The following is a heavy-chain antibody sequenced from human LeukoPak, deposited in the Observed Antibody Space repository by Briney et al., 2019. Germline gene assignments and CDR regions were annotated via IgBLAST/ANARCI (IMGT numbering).Heavy chain of an antibody. CDR2: IIPIFGTA. J-gene: IGHJ4*02. Sequence: SVKVSCKASGGTFSSYAISWVRQAPGQGLEWMGGIIPIFGTANNAQKFQGRVTITTDESTSTAYMELSSLRSEDTAAYYCARGQGYNYAPFDYWGQGTLVTVSS. V-gene: IGHV1-69*05. CDR3: ARGQGYNYAPFDY. D-gene: IGHD5-18*01. CDR1: GGTFSSYA.